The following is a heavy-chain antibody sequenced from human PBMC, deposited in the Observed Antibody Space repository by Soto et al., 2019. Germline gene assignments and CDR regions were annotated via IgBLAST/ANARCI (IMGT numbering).Heavy chain of an antibody. CDR3: ARDLSGRADV. V-gene: IGHV3-74*01. J-gene: IGHJ6*02. Sequence: EVQLVESGGSLVRPGGSLSLSCVDSEFTFSSYWMHWVRQVPGKGLVWVSRMNEDGSTTDYADSVKGRFTISRENGRNTRYLQMNSLRAEDTAVYSCARDLSGRADVWGQGSTVTVSS. CDR2: MNEDGSTT. D-gene: IGHD3-10*01. CDR1: EFTFSSYW.